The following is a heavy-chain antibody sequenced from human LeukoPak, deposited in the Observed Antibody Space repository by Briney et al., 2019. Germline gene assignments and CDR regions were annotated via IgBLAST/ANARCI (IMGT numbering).Heavy chain of an antibody. Sequence: SQTLSLTCTLSGASFNGDVQYWNWIRHRPGKGLEWIGSIHPSGMLYNNPSLESRVTMSRDTSKHQFSLNLNSGTAAVTAVYCCSRGLDSRKLRYWRRGILVSVPS. CDR3: SRGLDSRKLRY. CDR1: GASFNGDVQY. D-gene: IGHD3-22*01. CDR2: IHPSGML. V-gene: IGHV4-31*03. J-gene: IGHJ4*02.